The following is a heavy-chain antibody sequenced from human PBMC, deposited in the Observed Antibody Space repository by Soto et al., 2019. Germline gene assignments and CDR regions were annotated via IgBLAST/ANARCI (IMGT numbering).Heavy chain of an antibody. CDR1: GFDFTYYA. J-gene: IGHJ4*02. CDR3: AKDEGVGGTLGLFDY. CDR2: MSSDGSKI. Sequence: QVQLVESGGGAVQPGASLRLSCVASGFDFTYYAMHWVRQAPGKGLESVAVMSSDGSKIHHTDSVKGRFTISRDNSKNPLYLQMTSLRKEDTAVYFCAKDEGVGGTLGLFDYWGQGTLVSVSS. V-gene: IGHV3-30*18. D-gene: IGHD1-26*01.